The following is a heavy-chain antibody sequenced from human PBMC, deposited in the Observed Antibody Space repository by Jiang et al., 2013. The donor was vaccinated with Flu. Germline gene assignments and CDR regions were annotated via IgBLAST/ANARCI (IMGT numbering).Heavy chain of an antibody. D-gene: IGHD6-13*01. J-gene: IGHJ1*01. V-gene: IGHV3-23*01. Sequence: VQLLESGGGLVQQGGSLRLTCEASGFTFSAYAMHWVRQAPGEGLVWVSAISGTGNIYYTDAVKGRFTISRDNSKNTVHLQMNNLRVDDSAFYYCARGYSSSWTDEYFQHWGQGSLVTVSS. CDR1: GFTFSAYA. CDR2: ISGTGNI. CDR3: ARGYSSSWTDEYFQH.